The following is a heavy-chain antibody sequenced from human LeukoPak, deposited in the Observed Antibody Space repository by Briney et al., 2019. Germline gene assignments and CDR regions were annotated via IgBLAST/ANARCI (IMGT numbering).Heavy chain of an antibody. D-gene: IGHD2-15*01. CDR3: AKEMPVVVRCYGMDV. CDR1: GFTFSSYA. V-gene: IGHV3-23*01. J-gene: IGHJ6*02. CDR2: ISGSGGRI. Sequence: GGSLRLSCAASGFTFSSYAMSWVRQAPGKGLEWVSAISGSGGRIYYADSVRGRFNISRDKSKNTLYLQMNSLRAEDTAVYYCAKEMPVVVRCYGMDVWGQGTTVTVSS.